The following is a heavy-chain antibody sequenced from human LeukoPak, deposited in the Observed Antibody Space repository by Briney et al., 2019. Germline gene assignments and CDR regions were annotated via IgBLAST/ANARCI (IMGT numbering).Heavy chain of an antibody. V-gene: IGHV1-8*01. D-gene: IGHD3-10*01. Sequence: ASVKVSCKASGYTFTSYDINWLRQATGQGLEWMGWMNPNSGNTGYAQKFQGRVTMTRNTSISTAYMELSSLRSEDTAVYYCARGLRVRGGYYYYGMDVWGQGTTVTVSS. J-gene: IGHJ6*02. CDR1: GYTFTSYD. CDR2: MNPNSGNT. CDR3: ARGLRVRGGYYYYGMDV.